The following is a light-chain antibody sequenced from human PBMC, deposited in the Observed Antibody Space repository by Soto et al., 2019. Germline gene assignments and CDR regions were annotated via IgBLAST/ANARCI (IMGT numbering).Light chain of an antibody. CDR3: QQYYKWPS. V-gene: IGKV3-15*01. CDR2: ATS. Sequence: DIVMPQSPATLSVSPGERATLSCWASQSVYTHLAWYQQKPGQTPRLLIYATSTRATGVPARFTGSGSGTDFILIIDSLQSEDFAIYYCQQYYKWPSFGQGTNVEIK. CDR1: QSVYTH. J-gene: IGKJ1*01.